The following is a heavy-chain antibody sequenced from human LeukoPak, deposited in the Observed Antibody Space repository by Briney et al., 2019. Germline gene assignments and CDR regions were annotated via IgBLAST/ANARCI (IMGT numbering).Heavy chain of an antibody. CDR1: GGSISSYY. V-gene: IGHV4-59*01. Sequence: SETLSLTCTVSGGSISSYYWSWIRQPPGKGLEWIGYIYYSGSTNYNPSLKSRVTISVDTSKNQFSLKLSSVTAADTAVYYCAREGMGYDAFDIWGQGTTVTVSS. D-gene: IGHD3-10*01. J-gene: IGHJ3*02. CDR2: IYYSGST. CDR3: AREGMGYDAFDI.